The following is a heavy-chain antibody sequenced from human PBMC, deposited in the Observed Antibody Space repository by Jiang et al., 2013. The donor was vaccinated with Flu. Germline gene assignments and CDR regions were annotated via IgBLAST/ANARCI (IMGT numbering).Heavy chain of an antibody. J-gene: IGHJ4*02. CDR3: AREGPNSNYDY. D-gene: IGHD4-11*01. CDR1: GGSFSGYY. CDR2: INHSGST. V-gene: IGHV4-34*01. Sequence: ALLKPSETLSLTCAVYGGSFSGYYWSWIRQPPGKGLEWIGEINHSGSTNYNPSLKSRVTISVDTSKNQFSLKLSSVTAANTAVYYCAREGPNSNYDYWGQGTLVTVSS.